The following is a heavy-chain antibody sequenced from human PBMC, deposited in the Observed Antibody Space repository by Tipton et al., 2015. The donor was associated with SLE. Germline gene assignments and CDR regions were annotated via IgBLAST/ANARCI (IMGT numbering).Heavy chain of an antibody. D-gene: IGHD3-22*01. CDR2: INHSGST. CDR1: GGSFSGYY. CDR3: ARSPRAVVINAFDI. Sequence: GLVKPSETLSLTCAVYGGSFSGYYWSWIRQPPGKGLEWIGEINHSGSTNYNPSLKSRVTISVDTSKNQFSLKLSSVTAADTAVYYCARSPRAVVINAFDIWGQGTMVTVSS. J-gene: IGHJ3*02. V-gene: IGHV4-34*01.